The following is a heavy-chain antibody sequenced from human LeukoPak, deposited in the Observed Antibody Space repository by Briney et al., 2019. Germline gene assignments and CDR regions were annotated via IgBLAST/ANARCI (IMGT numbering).Heavy chain of an antibody. Sequence: ASVKDSCKASGYNFTLYDIKWVRQATGQGLEWMGWMKPNSGDTGYAQKFQGRVTMTRDTSVSTAYMELSSLRSEDSAVYFCARIYVGGTRNYYYGMDLWGQGTTVTVSS. CDR2: MKPNSGDT. V-gene: IGHV1-8*01. D-gene: IGHD1-26*01. CDR3: ARIYVGGTRNYYYGMDL. CDR1: GYNFTLYD. J-gene: IGHJ6*02.